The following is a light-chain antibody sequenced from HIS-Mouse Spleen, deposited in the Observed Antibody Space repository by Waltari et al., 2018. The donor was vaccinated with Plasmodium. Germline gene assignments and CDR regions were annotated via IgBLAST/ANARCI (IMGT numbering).Light chain of an antibody. V-gene: IGLV3-10*01. Sequence: SYELTQPPSVSVSPGQTARITCSGHALPKKYAYSYQQKSGPAPVLVIYEDSKRPSGIPERFSGSSSGTMATLTISGAQVEDEADYYCYSTDSSGNHRVFGGGTKLTVL. CDR1: ALPKKY. CDR2: EDS. CDR3: YSTDSSGNHRV. J-gene: IGLJ3*02.